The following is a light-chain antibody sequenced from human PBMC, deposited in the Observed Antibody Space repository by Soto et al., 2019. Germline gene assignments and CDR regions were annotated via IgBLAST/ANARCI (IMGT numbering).Light chain of an antibody. CDR3: QQYGNSPLMFT. V-gene: IGKV3-20*01. J-gene: IGKJ3*01. Sequence: EIVLTQSPGTLSLSPGERAIPSCRASQSIRNTYLAWYQQKPGQAPRLLIHGASTRATGIPDRFTGSGSGTDFTLTISRLEPEDFAVYYCQQYGNSPLMFTFGPGTKVDIK. CDR1: QSIRNTY. CDR2: GAS.